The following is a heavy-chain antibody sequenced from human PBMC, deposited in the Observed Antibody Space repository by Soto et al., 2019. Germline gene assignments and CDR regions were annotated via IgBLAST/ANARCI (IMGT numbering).Heavy chain of an antibody. J-gene: IGHJ5*02. Sequence: SETLSLTCAVSGYSISSGYYWCWIWQPPGKGLEWIGSIYHSGSTYYNPSLKSRVTISVDTSKNQFSLKLSSVTAADTAVYYCARVLGIFGVVIIGWFDPWGQGTLVTAPS. CDR1: GYSISSGYY. D-gene: IGHD3-3*01. CDR3: ARVLGIFGVVIIGWFDP. CDR2: IYHSGST. V-gene: IGHV4-38-2*01.